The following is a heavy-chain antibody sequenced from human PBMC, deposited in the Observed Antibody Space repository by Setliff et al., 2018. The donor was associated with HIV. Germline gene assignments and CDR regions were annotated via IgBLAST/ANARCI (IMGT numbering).Heavy chain of an antibody. CDR2: ISAYNGNT. CDR1: GYTFTSYD. J-gene: IGHJ4*02. V-gene: IGHV1-18*01. Sequence: ASVKVSCKASGYTFTSYDISWVRQAPGQGLEWMGWISAYNGNTNYAQKLQGRVTMTTDTSTSTAYMELSRLRSDDTAVYYCARERNYYGSGSYLDYWGQGTLVTVSS. CDR3: ARERNYYGSGSYLDY. D-gene: IGHD3-10*01.